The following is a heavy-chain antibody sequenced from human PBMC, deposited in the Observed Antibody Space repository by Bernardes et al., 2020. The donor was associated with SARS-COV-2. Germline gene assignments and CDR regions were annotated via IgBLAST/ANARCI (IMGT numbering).Heavy chain of an antibody. J-gene: IGHJ4*02. CDR1: GYTFTAYF. D-gene: IGHD2-21*02. CDR3: ARTRTTISTTGIPVDY. Sequence: ASVKVSCKASGYTFTAYFIHWVRQAPGQRLEWMGWINPNTGGTNYLPKFQGRVTMTRDTSITTAYMELSWLGSDDTAIYYCARTRTTISTTGIPVDYWGQGTLVTVSS. CDR2: INPNTGGT. V-gene: IGHV1-2*02.